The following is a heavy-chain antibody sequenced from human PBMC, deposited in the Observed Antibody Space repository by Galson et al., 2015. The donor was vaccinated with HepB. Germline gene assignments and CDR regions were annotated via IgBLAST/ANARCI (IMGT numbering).Heavy chain of an antibody. CDR1: GGSISSSSDY. Sequence: SETLSLTCTVSGGSISSSSDYWGWIRQPPGKGLEWMGSIYYSGSTYYNPSLKSRVSISVDTSKNQFSLKLSSVTAADTAMYYCARHEVVRYPFDFWGQGTLVTVSS. D-gene: IGHD3-9*01. CDR3: ARHEVVRYPFDF. CDR2: IYYSGST. V-gene: IGHV4-39*01. J-gene: IGHJ4*02.